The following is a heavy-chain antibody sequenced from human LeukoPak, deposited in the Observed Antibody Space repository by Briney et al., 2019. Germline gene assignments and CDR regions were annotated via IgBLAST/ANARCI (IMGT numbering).Heavy chain of an antibody. CDR1: GYTFTSYG. J-gene: IGHJ4*02. CDR2: ISAYNGNT. V-gene: IGHV1-18*01. D-gene: IGHD3-3*01. CDR3: ATGDRFWSVYYTGAEFDY. Sequence: ASVKVSCKAFGYTFTSYGISWVRQAPGQGLEWMGWISAYNGNTNYSQKLQGGVTMTTDTSTTTAYMELRSLRSDDTAVYYCATGDRFWSVYYTGAEFDYWGQGTLVTVSS.